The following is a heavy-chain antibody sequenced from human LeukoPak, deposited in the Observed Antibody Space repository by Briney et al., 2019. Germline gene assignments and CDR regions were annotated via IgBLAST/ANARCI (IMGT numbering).Heavy chain of an antibody. J-gene: IGHJ3*02. Sequence: SVKASCKASGGTFSSYAISWVRQAPGQGLEWMGGIIPIFGTANYAQKFQGRVTITADESTSTAYMELSSLRSEDTAVYYCARTKKGGSDAFDIWGQGTMVTVSS. CDR3: ARTKKGGSDAFDI. V-gene: IGHV1-69*13. D-gene: IGHD2-15*01. CDR2: IIPIFGTA. CDR1: GGTFSSYA.